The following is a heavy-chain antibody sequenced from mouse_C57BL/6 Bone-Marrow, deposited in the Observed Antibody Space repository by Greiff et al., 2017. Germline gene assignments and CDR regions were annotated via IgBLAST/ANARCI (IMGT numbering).Heavy chain of an antibody. CDR3: ATGGQPYFDY. J-gene: IGHJ2*01. CDR2: ISSGSSTI. V-gene: IGHV5-17*01. CDR1: GFTFSDYG. Sequence: EVQLQQSGGGLVKPGGSLKLSCAASGFTFSDYGMHWVRQAPEKGLEWVAYISSGSSTIYYADTVKGQFTISRDNAKNTLFLQMTSLRSEDTAMYYCATGGQPYFDYWGQGTTLTVSS.